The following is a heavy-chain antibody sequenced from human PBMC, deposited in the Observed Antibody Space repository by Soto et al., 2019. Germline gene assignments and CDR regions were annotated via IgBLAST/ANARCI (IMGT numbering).Heavy chain of an antibody. CDR3: ARLPLKYFDWLLPHYYYGMDV. CDR1: GYSFTSYW. D-gene: IGHD3-9*01. V-gene: IGHV5-51*01. Sequence: PGESLKISCKGSGYSFTSYWIGWVRQMPGKGLEWMGIIYPGDSDTRYSPSFQGQVTISADKSISTAYLQWSSLKASDTAMYYCARLPLKYFDWLLPHYYYGMDVWGQGTTVTVSS. CDR2: IYPGDSDT. J-gene: IGHJ6*02.